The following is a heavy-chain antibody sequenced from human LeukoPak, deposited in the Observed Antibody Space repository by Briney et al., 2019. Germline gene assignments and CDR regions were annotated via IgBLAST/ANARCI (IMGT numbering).Heavy chain of an antibody. CDR2: IVVSSGNT. CDR1: GFTFTSSA. V-gene: IGHV1-58*02. J-gene: IGHJ4*02. D-gene: IGHD1-26*01. CDR3: AAVLIPPGIVGATGSN. Sequence: SVKVSCKAAGFTFTSSAMQWVRQARGQRLEWIGWIVVSSGNTNYAQKFQERVTITRDMSTSTAYMELSSLRSEDTAVYYCAAVLIPPGIVGATGSNWGQGTLVTVSS.